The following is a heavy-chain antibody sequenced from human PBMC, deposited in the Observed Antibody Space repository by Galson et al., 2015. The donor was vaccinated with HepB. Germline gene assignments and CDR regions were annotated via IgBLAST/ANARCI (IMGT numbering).Heavy chain of an antibody. V-gene: IGHV3-30*03. J-gene: IGHJ4*02. CDR1: GFTFSSYG. Sequence: SLRLSCAASGFTFSSYGMHWVRQAPGKGLEWVAVISYDGSNKYYADSVKGRFTISRDNSKNTLYLQMNSLRAEDTAVYYCAAVWVDGPADYWGQGTLVTVSS. CDR3: AAVWVDGPADY. CDR2: ISYDGSNK. D-gene: IGHD1-14*01.